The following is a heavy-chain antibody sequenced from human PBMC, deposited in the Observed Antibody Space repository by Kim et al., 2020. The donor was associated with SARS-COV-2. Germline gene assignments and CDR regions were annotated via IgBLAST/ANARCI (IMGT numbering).Heavy chain of an antibody. V-gene: IGHV3-30*18. CDR3: AKDYAVVPAAIAEAGGMDV. CDR1: GFTFSSYG. J-gene: IGHJ6*02. Sequence: GGSLRLSCAASGFTFSSYGMHWVRQAPGKGLEWVAVISYDGSNKYYADSVKGRFTISRDNSKNTLYLQMNSLRAEDTAVYYCAKDYAVVPAAIAEAGGMDVWGRGTTVTLSS. D-gene: IGHD2-2*01. CDR2: ISYDGSNK.